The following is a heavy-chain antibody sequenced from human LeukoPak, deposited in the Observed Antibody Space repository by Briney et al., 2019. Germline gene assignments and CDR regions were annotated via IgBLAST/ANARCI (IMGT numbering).Heavy chain of an antibody. Sequence: PGGSLRLSCAASGFTFSDYYMSWIRLAPGKGLEWVSSISSSGLYIYYADSVKGRFTISRDNAKNSLYLQMNSLRAEDTAVYYCARDRRYDSGVDYWGQGTLVTVSS. CDR2: ISSSGLYI. V-gene: IGHV3-11*04. CDR3: ARDRRYDSGVDY. CDR1: GFTFSDYY. D-gene: IGHD3-22*01. J-gene: IGHJ4*02.